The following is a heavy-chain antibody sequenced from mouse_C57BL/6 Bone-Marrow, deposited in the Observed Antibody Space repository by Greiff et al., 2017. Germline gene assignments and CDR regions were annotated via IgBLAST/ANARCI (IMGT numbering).Heavy chain of an antibody. V-gene: IGHV2-5*01. CDR2: IWRGGST. J-gene: IGHJ1*03. Sequence: VQLQQSGPGLVQPSQSLSITCTVSGFSFTSYGVHWVRQSPGKGLEWLGVIWRGGSTDYNAAFMSRLSITKDNSKSQVFFKMNSLQADDTAIYYCAKGYGNYSLWYFDVWGTGTTVTVSS. CDR3: AKGYGNYSLWYFDV. CDR1: GFSFTSYG. D-gene: IGHD2-1*01.